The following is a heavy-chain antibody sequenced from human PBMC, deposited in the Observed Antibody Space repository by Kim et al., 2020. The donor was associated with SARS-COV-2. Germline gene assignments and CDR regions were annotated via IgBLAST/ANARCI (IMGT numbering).Heavy chain of an antibody. Sequence: SVKVSCKASGGTFSSYAISWVRQAPGQGLEWMGGIIPIFGTANYAQKFQGRVTITADESTSTAYMELSSLRSEDTAVNYCARDAGDYGDYFLWGQGTLVTVSS. CDR3: ARDAGDYGDYFL. CDR2: IIPIFGTA. D-gene: IGHD4-17*01. CDR1: GGTFSSYA. J-gene: IGHJ4*02. V-gene: IGHV1-69*13.